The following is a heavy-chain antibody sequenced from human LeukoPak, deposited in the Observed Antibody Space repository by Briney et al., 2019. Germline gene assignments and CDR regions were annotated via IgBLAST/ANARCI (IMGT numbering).Heavy chain of an antibody. CDR3: ARLVVPAANDY. Sequence: GGSLRLSCAASGFIFSSYWMHWVRQAPGKGLVWVSRINSDGSSTSYADSVKGRFTISRDNAKNTLYLQMNSLRAEDTAVYYCARLVVPAANDYWGQGTLVTVSS. V-gene: IGHV3-74*01. CDR2: INSDGSST. CDR1: GFIFSSYW. J-gene: IGHJ4*02. D-gene: IGHD2-2*01.